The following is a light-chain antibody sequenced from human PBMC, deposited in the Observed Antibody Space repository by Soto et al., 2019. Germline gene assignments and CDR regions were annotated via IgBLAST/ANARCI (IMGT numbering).Light chain of an antibody. V-gene: IGKV1-27*01. CDR3: QVYNNGPPG. CDR2: GAS. Sequence: DIQMTQSPSFLSASVGDGVTIACRASQGIGNYLAWYQHKPGKVPKLLIYGASTLQSRVPSRFSGGGSGTEFTLTISGLQMEDLATYYCQVYNNGPPGFGQGTRLEIK. CDR1: QGIGNY. J-gene: IGKJ5*01.